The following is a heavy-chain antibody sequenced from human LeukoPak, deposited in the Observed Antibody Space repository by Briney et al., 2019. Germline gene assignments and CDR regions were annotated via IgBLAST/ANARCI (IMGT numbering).Heavy chain of an antibody. V-gene: IGHV3-21*01. CDR3: ARDCSSTSCPAFTLYYYYGMDV. CDR2: ISSSSSYI. CDR1: GFTFSSYN. J-gene: IGHJ6*02. D-gene: IGHD2-2*01. Sequence: TGGSLRLSCAASGFTFSSYNMNWVRQAPGKGLEWVSSISSSSSYIYYADSVKGRFTISRDNAKNSLYLQMNSLRAEDTAVYYCARDCSSTSCPAFTLYYYYGMDVWGQGTTVTVSS.